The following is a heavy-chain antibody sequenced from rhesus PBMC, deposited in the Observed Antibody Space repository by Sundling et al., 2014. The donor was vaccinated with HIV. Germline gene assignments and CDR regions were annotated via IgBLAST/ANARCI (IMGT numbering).Heavy chain of an antibody. CDR3: AKDRAGTGRYGLDF. CDR2: ITGARNT. D-gene: IGHD5-42*01. Sequence: EVQLVESGGGLAKPGGSLRLSCVASGFAFSSYAMHWVRQSPGKGLEWVSTITGARNTYYADSVKGLFTISRDNSKNTLSLQMSSLRAEDTAVYYCAKDRAGTGRYGLDFLGPRGLVTVSS. CDR1: GFAFSSYA. J-gene: IGHJ6*01. V-gene: IGHV3-103*01.